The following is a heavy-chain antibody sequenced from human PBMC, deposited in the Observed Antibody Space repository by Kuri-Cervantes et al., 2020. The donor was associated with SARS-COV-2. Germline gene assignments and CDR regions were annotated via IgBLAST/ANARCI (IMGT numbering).Heavy chain of an antibody. J-gene: IGHJ4*02. D-gene: IGHD2-8*01. CDR1: GFIFSTYT. V-gene: IGHV3-23*01. CDR3: AKVYCTNGVCSPYYFDY. Sequence: GGSLRLSCAASGFIFSTYTMSWVRQAPGKGLEWVSAISGSGGSTYYADSVKGRFTISRDNSKNTLYLQMNSLRAEDTAVYYCAKVYCTNGVCSPYYFDYWGQGTLVTVSS. CDR2: ISGSGGST.